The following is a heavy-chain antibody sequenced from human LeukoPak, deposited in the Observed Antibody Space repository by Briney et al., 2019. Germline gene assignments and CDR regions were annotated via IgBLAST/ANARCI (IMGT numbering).Heavy chain of an antibody. CDR3: AREIGYDFWSGYYASYYYYMDV. CDR2: INPNSGGT. CDR1: GYTFTAYY. Sequence: ASVKVSCTASGYTFTAYYMHWVRQAPGQGLEWMGWINPNSGGTSYAQKFQGRVTMTRDMSTSTVYMELSSLRSEDTAVYYCAREIGYDFWSGYYASYYYYMDVWGKGTTVTVSS. D-gene: IGHD3-3*01. V-gene: IGHV1-2*02. J-gene: IGHJ6*03.